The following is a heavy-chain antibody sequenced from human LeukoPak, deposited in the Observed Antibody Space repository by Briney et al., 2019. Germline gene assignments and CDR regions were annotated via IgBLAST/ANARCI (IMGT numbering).Heavy chain of an antibody. V-gene: IGHV4-59*08. Sequence: SETLSLTCTVSGGSISSYHWSWIRQPPGKGLEWIGYIYYSGSTNYNPSLKSRVTISVDTSKNQYSLKLSSVPAADTAVYYCARSYYYDSPWAFDIWGQGTMVTVSS. J-gene: IGHJ3*02. CDR2: IYYSGST. CDR3: ARSYYYDSPWAFDI. CDR1: GGSISSYH. D-gene: IGHD3-22*01.